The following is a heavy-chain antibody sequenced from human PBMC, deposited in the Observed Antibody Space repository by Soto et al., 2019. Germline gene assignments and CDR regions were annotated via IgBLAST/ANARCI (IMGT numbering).Heavy chain of an antibody. V-gene: IGHV1-2*04. Sequence: ASVKVSCKASGYTFTGYYIHWVRQAPRQGPEWMGWINPNSGGTNYAQKFQGWVTMTRDTSISTAYMAMSRLSCDDTAVYYCASAGTPYYYGSGSYYHWFDPWGQGTLVTVSS. J-gene: IGHJ5*02. CDR2: INPNSGGT. D-gene: IGHD3-10*01. CDR1: GYTFTGYY. CDR3: ASAGTPYYYGSGSYYHWFDP.